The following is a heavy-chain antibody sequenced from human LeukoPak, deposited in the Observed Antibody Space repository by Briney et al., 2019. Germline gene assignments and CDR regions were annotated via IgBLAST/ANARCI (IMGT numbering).Heavy chain of an antibody. J-gene: IGHJ5*02. D-gene: IGHD6-13*01. CDR1: GFTFRSYG. CDR2: IWYDGSNK. V-gene: IGHV3-33*01. CDR3: ARDGSMMGAGAGTSWWFDP. Sequence: GGSLRLSCAASGFTFRSYGMHWVRQAPRKRLEWVAVIWYDGSNKYYADSVKGRFTISRDNSKNTLYLQMNSLRAEDTAVYYCARDGSMMGAGAGTSWWFDPWGQGTLVTVSS.